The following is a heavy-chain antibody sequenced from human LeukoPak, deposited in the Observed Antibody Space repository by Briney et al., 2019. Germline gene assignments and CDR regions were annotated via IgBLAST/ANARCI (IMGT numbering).Heavy chain of an antibody. CDR2: IYYSGST. J-gene: IGHJ4*02. V-gene: IGHV4-39*01. CDR3: ARQGYSSSWTFDY. D-gene: IGHD6-13*01. CDR1: GGSISSSSYY. Sequence: SETLSLTCTVSGGSISSSSYYWGWIRQPPGKGLEWIVSIYYSGSTYYNPSLKSRVTISVDTSKNQFSLKLSSVTAADTAVYYCARQGYSSSWTFDYWGQGTLVTVSS.